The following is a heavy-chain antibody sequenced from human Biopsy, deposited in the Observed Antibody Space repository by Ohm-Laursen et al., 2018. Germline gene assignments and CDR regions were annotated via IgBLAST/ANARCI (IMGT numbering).Heavy chain of an antibody. CDR3: ARDSGGGDSINGWYDALDL. D-gene: IGHD2-8*01. J-gene: IGHJ3*01. CDR1: GFTFSQYW. CDR2: INKDGSVT. Sequence: SLRLSCAAFGFTFSQYWMTWVRQSPGKGLEWVANINKDGSVTNYLDSVKGRFAVSRDNAKNSAYLQMNSLRTEDTAIYYCARDSGGGDSINGWYDALDLWGRGTTVTVSS. V-gene: IGHV3-7*01.